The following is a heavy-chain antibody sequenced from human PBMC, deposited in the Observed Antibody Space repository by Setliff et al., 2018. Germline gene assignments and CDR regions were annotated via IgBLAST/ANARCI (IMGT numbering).Heavy chain of an antibody. D-gene: IGHD3-10*01. CDR2: MNPNSGNT. CDR1: GSTFTSYN. J-gene: IGHJ4*02. Sequence: ASVKVSCKASGSTFTSYNINWVRQATGQGLVWMGWMNPNSGNTGYAQKFQGRVTMTRNTSIKTAYMELNSLRSEDTAVYYCARGTLWFGGPIDYWGKGTLVTVAS. V-gene: IGHV1-8*01. CDR3: ARGTLWFGGPIDY.